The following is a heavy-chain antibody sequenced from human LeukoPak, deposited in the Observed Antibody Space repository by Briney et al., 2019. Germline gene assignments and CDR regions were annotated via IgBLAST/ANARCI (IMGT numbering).Heavy chain of an antibody. CDR3: ARDGSDCSSTSCYLQ. J-gene: IGHJ4*02. Sequence: GASVKVSCKASGYTFTGYYMHWVRQAPGQGLEWMGCINPNSGGTNYAQKFQGRVTMTRDTSISTAYMELSRLRSDDTAVYYCARDGSDCSSTSCYLQWGQGTLVTVSS. CDR1: GYTFTGYY. V-gene: IGHV1-2*02. CDR2: INPNSGGT. D-gene: IGHD2-2*01.